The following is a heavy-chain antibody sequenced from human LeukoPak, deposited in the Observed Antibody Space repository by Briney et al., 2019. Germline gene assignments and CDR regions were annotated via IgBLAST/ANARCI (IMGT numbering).Heavy chain of an antibody. Sequence: GGSLRLSCAASGFMFRNYAMDWVRQAPGKGLEWVSAIIASGGTTYYADSVKGRFTIPTDNSKNTLFLQMNSLRAEDTAVYYCAKDFGDRFYYFDSWGQGTLVTVSS. V-gene: IGHV3-23*01. CDR2: IIASGGTT. CDR1: GFMFRNYA. CDR3: AKDFGDRFYYFDS. J-gene: IGHJ4*02. D-gene: IGHD4-17*01.